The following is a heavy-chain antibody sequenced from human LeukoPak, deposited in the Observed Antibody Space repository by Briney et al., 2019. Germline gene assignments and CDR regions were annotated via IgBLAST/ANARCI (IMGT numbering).Heavy chain of an antibody. CDR2: ISGYNGNT. CDR1: GYTFTSYG. CDR3: ARGVLAAAGDYCYGMDV. Sequence: ASVKVSCKASGYTFTSYGISWVRQAPGQGLEWMGWISGYNGNTNFAQKLQGRVTMTTDTYTSTAYMELRSLRSDDTAVYYCARGVLAAAGDYCYGMDVWGQGTTVTVSS. V-gene: IGHV1-18*01. J-gene: IGHJ6*02. D-gene: IGHD6-13*01.